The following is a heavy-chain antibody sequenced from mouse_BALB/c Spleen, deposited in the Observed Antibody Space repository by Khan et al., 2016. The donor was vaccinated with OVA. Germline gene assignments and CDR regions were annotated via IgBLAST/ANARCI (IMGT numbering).Heavy chain of an antibody. D-gene: IGHD1-1*01. J-gene: IGHJ1*01. Sequence: EVELVESGGGLVKSGGSLKLSCAASGFTFSTYAMSWVRQTPEKRLEWVATISTGDTYTYYPDSVKGRFTISRDNAKNTLYLQMSSLRSEDTAMYYCARPPITAVVATSYWFCDVWGAGTTVTVST. V-gene: IGHV5-9-3*01. CDR3: ARPPITAVVATSYWFCDV. CDR2: ISTGDTYT. CDR1: GFTFSTYA.